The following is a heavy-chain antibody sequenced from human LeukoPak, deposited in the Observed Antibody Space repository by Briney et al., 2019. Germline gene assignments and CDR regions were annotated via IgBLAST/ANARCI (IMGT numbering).Heavy chain of an antibody. D-gene: IGHD6-13*01. CDR1: GFIISDYA. J-gene: IGHJ4*02. Sequence: GGSQRLSCSASGFIISDYAMHWVRQAPGKGLEYLSAISANGGSTYYADSVRGRFIISRDTSRNTLYLQMSSLRAEDTAIYHCLKDLYKGDSSSWYYFHYWGQGTLVTVSS. CDR3: LKDLYKGDSSSWYYFHY. V-gene: IGHV3-64D*06. CDR2: ISANGGST.